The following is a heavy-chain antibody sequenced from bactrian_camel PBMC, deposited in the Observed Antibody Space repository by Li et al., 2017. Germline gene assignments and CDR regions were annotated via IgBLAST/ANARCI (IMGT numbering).Heavy chain of an antibody. D-gene: IGHD2*01. J-gene: IGHJ4*01. V-gene: IGHV3-2*01. CDR1: GYLSSRYC. CDR3: AASNYRIVRWFLLVARGYNY. CDR2: IDRDGSDGIT. Sequence: HVQLVESGGGLVQPGGSLRLSCAASGYLSSRYCMGWFRQAPGKEREAVAWIDRDGSDGITSHADSVKGRFTISQDNAKNILYLQMNSLKPEDTAMYYCAASNYRIVRWFLLVARGYNYWGQGTQVTVS.